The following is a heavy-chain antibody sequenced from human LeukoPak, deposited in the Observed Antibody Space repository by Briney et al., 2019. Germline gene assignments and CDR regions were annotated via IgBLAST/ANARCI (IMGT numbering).Heavy chain of an antibody. CDR3: ASRAKHFSTYGSFDP. D-gene: IGHD2-2*01. Sequence: GESLKISCKGSGYSFTSYWISWVRQMPGKGLEWMGRIDPSDSYTNYSPSFQGHVTISADKSISTAYLQWSSLKASDTAMYYCASRAKHFSTYGSFDPWGQGTLVTVSS. V-gene: IGHV5-10-1*01. CDR1: GYSFTSYW. J-gene: IGHJ5*02. CDR2: IDPSDSYT.